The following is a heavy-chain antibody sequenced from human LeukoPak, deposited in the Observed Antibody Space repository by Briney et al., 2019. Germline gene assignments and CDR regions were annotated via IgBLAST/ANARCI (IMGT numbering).Heavy chain of an antibody. CDR2: ISTDNGDT. V-gene: IGHV1-18*01. CDR1: GYSFTSYG. D-gene: IGHD3-22*01. Sequence: ASVKVSCKASGYSFTSYGVIWVRQAPGQGLEWMGWISTDNGDTKFAQKFQGRVTLTTDTSTSTGDMELRSLRSDDTAVYHCARDGYYRHFDYWGQGTLVTVSS. CDR3: ARDGYYRHFDY. J-gene: IGHJ4*02.